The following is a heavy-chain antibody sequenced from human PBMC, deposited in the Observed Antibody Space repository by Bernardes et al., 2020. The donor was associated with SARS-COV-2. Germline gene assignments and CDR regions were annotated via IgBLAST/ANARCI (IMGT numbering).Heavy chain of an antibody. CDR3: ARAGYCSSTSCYIFDY. CDR2: IYYSGST. Sequence: SETLSLTCTVSGGSISSSSYYWGWIRQPPGKGLEWIGSIYYSGSTYYNPSLKSRVTISVDTSKNQFSLKLSSVTAADTAVYYCARAGYCSSTSCYIFDYWGQGTLVTVSS. V-gene: IGHV4-39*07. J-gene: IGHJ4*02. CDR1: GGSISSSSYY. D-gene: IGHD2-2*02.